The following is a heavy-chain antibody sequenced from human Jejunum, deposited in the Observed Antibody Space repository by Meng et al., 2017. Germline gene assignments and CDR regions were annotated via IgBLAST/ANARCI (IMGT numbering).Heavy chain of an antibody. J-gene: IGHJ4*02. CDR1: GFTFSSYA. CDR3: ARDSGKATFDY. Sequence: EVQRVESGGDLVQPGGSLRLSCAASGFTFSSYAMSWVRQGPGKGLVWVSRIKSDGSDIAYADSVQGRFTISRDNAKNTLYLQMNSLRADDTAVYYCARDSGKATFDYWGQGTLVTSPQ. D-gene: IGHD3-10*01. CDR2: IKSDGSDI. V-gene: IGHV3-74*01.